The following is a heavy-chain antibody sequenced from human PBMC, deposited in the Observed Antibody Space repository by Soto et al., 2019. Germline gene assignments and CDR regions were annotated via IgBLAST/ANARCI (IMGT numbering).Heavy chain of an antibody. Sequence: TLSLTCTVSGGSISSYYWSWIRQPPGKGPEWIGYIYYSGSTNYNPSLKSRVTISVDTSKNQFSLKLSSVTAADTAVYYCAREYSSSSGYYFDYWGQGTLVTVSS. V-gene: IGHV4-59*01. CDR2: IYYSGST. CDR3: AREYSSSSGYYFDY. D-gene: IGHD6-6*01. J-gene: IGHJ4*02. CDR1: GGSISSYY.